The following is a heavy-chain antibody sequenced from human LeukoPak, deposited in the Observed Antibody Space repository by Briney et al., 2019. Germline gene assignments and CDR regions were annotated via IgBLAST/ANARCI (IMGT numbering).Heavy chain of an antibody. CDR1: GGTFSSYA. J-gene: IGHJ4*02. V-gene: IGHV1-69*05. CDR3: ARTIITMVRGVSKGIGFDY. CDR2: IIPIFGTA. Sequence: SVKVSCKASGGTFSSYAISWVRQAPGQGLEWMGGIIPIFGTANYAQKFQGRVTITTDESTSQAYMELSSLRSEDTAVYYCARTIITMVRGVSKGIGFDYWGQGTLVTVSS. D-gene: IGHD3-10*01.